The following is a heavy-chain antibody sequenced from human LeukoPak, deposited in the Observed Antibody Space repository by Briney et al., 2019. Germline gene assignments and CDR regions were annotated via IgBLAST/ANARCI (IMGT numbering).Heavy chain of an antibody. Sequence: GGSLRLSCAASGFSFSNSGMHWVRQAPGKGLEWVAFIRYDGGNKYYGDSVKGRFTISRDNSKNTLYLQMNSLRAEDTAVYYCAKTMVRGVTNDYWGQGTLVTVSA. CDR2: IRYDGGNK. D-gene: IGHD3-10*01. CDR1: GFSFSNSG. CDR3: AKTMVRGVTNDY. V-gene: IGHV3-30*02. J-gene: IGHJ4*02.